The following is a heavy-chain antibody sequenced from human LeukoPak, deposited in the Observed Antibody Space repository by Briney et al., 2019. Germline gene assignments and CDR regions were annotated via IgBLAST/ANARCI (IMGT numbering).Heavy chain of an antibody. CDR3: ARAGVDYYDSSGYFSAFDI. V-gene: IGHV3-21*01. D-gene: IGHD3-22*01. CDR2: ISSSSSYI. Sequence: GGSLRLSCAASGFTFSSYEMNWVRQAPGKGLEWVSSISSSSSYIYYADSVKGRFTISRDNAKNSLYLQMNSLRAEDTAVYYCARAGVDYYDSSGYFSAFDIWGQGTMVTVSS. CDR1: GFTFSSYE. J-gene: IGHJ3*02.